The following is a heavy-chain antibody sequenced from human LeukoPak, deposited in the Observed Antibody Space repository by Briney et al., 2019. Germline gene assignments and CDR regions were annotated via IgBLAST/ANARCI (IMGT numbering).Heavy chain of an antibody. CDR1: GGSFSGYY. D-gene: IGHD2-2*01. J-gene: IGHJ5*02. Sequence: PSETLSLTCAVSGGSFSGYYWSWIRQPPGKGLEWIGEINHSGSTNYNPSLKSRVTISVDTSKNQFSLKLSTVTAADTAVYYCARLRIRGYCSSTSCYPWGQGTLVTVSS. CDR2: INHSGST. V-gene: IGHV4-34*01. CDR3: ARLRIRGYCSSTSCYP.